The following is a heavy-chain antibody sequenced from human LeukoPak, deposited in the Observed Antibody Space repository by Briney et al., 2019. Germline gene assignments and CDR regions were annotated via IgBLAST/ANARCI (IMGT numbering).Heavy chain of an antibody. J-gene: IGHJ4*02. CDR1: GFTFSTYW. Sequence: GGSLRLSYAASGFTFSTYWMTWFRQAPGKGLEWVANIKKDGSEKYYVDSVRGRFTISRDNAKNSLYLQMNSLRAEDTAVYYCAREMGWNYGDYWGQGTLVTVSS. D-gene: IGHD1-7*01. CDR2: IKKDGSEK. CDR3: AREMGWNYGDY. V-gene: IGHV3-7*05.